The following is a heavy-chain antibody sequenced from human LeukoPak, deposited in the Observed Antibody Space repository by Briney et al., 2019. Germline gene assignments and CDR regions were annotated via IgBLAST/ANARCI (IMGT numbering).Heavy chain of an antibody. J-gene: IGHJ4*02. V-gene: IGHV1-69*05. CDR1: GGTFSSYA. Sequence: GSSVKVSCKASGGTFSSYAISWVRQAPGQGLEWMGGIIPIFGTANYAQKFQGRVTITTDESTSTAYMELSSLRSEDTAVYYCASWGGSYYERYFDYWGQGTLVTVSS. CDR2: IIPIFGTA. CDR3: ASWGGSYYERYFDY. D-gene: IGHD1-26*01.